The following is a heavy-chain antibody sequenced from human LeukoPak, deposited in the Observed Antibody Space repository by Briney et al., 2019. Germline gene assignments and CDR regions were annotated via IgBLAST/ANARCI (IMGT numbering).Heavy chain of an antibody. Sequence: ASVKVSCKASGGTFSSYAISWVRQAPGQGLEWMGRIIPILGIANYAQKFQGRVTITADKSTSTAYMELSSLRSEDTAVYYCARDGDYYDGLDYWGQGTLVTVSS. CDR3: ARDGDYYDGLDY. D-gene: IGHD3-22*01. CDR2: IIPILGIA. J-gene: IGHJ4*02. CDR1: GGTFSSYA. V-gene: IGHV1-69*04.